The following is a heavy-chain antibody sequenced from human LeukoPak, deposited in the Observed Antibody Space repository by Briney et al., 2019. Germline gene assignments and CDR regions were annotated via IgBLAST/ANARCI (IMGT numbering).Heavy chain of an antibody. D-gene: IGHD2-2*01. CDR3: ARCRDIVVVPAVRGSYYYMDV. V-gene: IGHV1-69*13. CDR1: GGTFSSYA. CDR2: IIPIFGTA. J-gene: IGHJ6*03. Sequence: ASVKVSCKASGGTFSSYAISWVRQAPGQGLERMGGIIPIFGTANYAQKFQGRVTITADESTSTAYMELSSLRSEDTAVYYCARCRDIVVVPAVRGSYYYMDVWGKGTTVTVSS.